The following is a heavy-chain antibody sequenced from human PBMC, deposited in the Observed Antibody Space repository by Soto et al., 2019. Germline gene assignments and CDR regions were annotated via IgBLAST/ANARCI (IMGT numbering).Heavy chain of an antibody. V-gene: IGHV3-21*01. CDR2: ISSSNSYI. Sequence: GSLRLSCAASAFTFSAYSMNWVRQAPGKGLEWVSSISSSNSYIYYADSVKGRFTISRDNAKNSLYLQMNGLIAEDTAVYYCARAGNGYHLYGFDKWGQGTMVTVSS. D-gene: IGHD5-12*01. CDR3: ARAGNGYHLYGFDK. J-gene: IGHJ3*02. CDR1: AFTFSAYS.